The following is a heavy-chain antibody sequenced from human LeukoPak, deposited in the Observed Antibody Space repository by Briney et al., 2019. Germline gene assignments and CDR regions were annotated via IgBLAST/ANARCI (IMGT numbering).Heavy chain of an antibody. J-gene: IGHJ6*02. CDR1: GFTFSSYW. V-gene: IGHV3-7*03. CDR2: INHNGNVN. Sequence: GSLLLSCAASGFTFSSYWMNWARQAPGKGLEWVASINHNGNVNYYVDSVKGRFTISRDNAKNSLYLQMSNLRAEGTAVYFCARGGGLDVWDQGATVTVSS. CDR3: ARGGGLDV. D-gene: IGHD3-16*01.